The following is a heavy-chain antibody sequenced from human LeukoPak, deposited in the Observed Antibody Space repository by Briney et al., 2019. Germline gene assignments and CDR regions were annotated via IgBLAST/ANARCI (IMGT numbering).Heavy chain of an antibody. CDR2: ISYDGNNK. V-gene: IGHV3-30-3*01. CDR3: ARDRSANSRVYYFDY. CDR1: GFTVSSSNY. D-gene: IGHD6-6*01. Sequence: GGSLRLSCATSGFTVSSSNYMNWVRQAPGKGLEWVAIISYDGNNKYYADSVKGRFTISRDNSKNTLYLQMNSLRAEDTAVYYCARDRSANSRVYYFDYWGQGTLVTVSS. J-gene: IGHJ4*02.